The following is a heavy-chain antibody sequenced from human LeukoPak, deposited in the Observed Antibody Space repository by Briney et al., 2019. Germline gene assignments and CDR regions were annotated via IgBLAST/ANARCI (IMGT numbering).Heavy chain of an antibody. Sequence: GASVKVSCKASGYTFTGYYMHWVRQAPGQGLEGMGWINPNSGGTNYAQKFQGRVTITADKSTSTAYMELSRLRSEDPAVYYCARGESRSWYDPWGQGTLVTVSS. V-gene: IGHV1-2*02. D-gene: IGHD6-13*01. CDR1: GYTFTGYY. CDR2: INPNSGGT. J-gene: IGHJ5*02. CDR3: ARGESRSWYDP.